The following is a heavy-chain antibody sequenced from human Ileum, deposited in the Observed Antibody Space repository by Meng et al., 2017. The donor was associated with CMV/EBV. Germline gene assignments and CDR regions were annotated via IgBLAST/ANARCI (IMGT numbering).Heavy chain of an antibody. J-gene: IGHJ4*02. CDR2: IGGSGATT. CDR3: AKSRDSGYDFIGN. CDR1: GFTFRNYA. D-gene: IGHD5-12*01. V-gene: IGHV3-23*01. Sequence: GGSLRLSCAASGFTFRNYAMNWVRQAPGKGLEWVSTIGGSGATTYYADSLSGRFTISRDNSKHMVYLQLNSLRGEDAAVYSCAKSRDSGYDFIGNWGQGTLVTVSS.